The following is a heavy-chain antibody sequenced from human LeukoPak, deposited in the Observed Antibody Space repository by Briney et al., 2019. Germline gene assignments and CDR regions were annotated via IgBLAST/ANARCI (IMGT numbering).Heavy chain of an antibody. J-gene: IGHJ4*02. CDR1: GFTVSSNY. CDR2: IYSGGST. CDR3: ARDHTAMDGYFDY. Sequence: GGSLRLSCAASGFTVSSNYMSWVRQAPGKGLEWVSVIYSGGSTYYADSVKGRFTISRHNSKNTLYLQMSSLRAEDTAVYYCARDHTAMDGYFDYWGQGTLVTVSS. V-gene: IGHV3-53*04. D-gene: IGHD5-18*01.